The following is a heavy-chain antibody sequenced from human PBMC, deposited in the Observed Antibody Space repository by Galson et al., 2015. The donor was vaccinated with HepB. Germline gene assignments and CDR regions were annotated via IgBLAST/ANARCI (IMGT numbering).Heavy chain of an antibody. J-gene: IGHJ3*02. D-gene: IGHD3-22*01. Sequence: CAISGDSVSSNSAAWNWIRQSPSRGLEWLGRTYYRSKWYNDYAVSVKSRITINPDTSKNQFSLQLNSVTPEDTAVYYCARDRYYDSSGYYYRNSGAFDIWGQGTMVTVSS. V-gene: IGHV6-1*01. CDR1: GDSVSSNSAA. CDR3: ARDRYYDSSGYYYRNSGAFDI. CDR2: TYYRSKWYN.